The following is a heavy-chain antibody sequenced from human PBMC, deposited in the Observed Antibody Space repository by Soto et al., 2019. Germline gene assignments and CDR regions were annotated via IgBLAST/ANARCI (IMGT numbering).Heavy chain of an antibody. D-gene: IGHD6-19*01. CDR2: IVVGSGNT. CDR1: VFTFTSSA. CDR3: AAEIAVAAITTGFDY. V-gene: IGHV1-58*01. Sequence: ASVKVSCKASVFTFTSSAVQWVRQARGQRLEWIGWIVVGSGNTNYAQKFQERVIITRDMSTSTAYMELSSLRSEDTAVYYCAAEIAVAAITTGFDYWGQGTLVTVSS. J-gene: IGHJ4*02.